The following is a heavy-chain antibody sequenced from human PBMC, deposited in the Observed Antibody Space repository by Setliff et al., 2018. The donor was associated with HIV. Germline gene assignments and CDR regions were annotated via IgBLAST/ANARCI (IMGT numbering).Heavy chain of an antibody. Sequence: GGSLRLSCAASGFTFSSYAMHWVRQAPGKGLEWVAVISYDGSNKYYADPVKGRFTISRDNSKNTLYLQMNSLRAEDTAVYYCARGHYFKDVWGQGTTVTVSS. CDR3: ARGHYFKDV. CDR1: GFTFSSYA. J-gene: IGHJ6*02. V-gene: IGHV3-30-3*01. D-gene: IGHD3-22*01. CDR2: ISYDGSNK.